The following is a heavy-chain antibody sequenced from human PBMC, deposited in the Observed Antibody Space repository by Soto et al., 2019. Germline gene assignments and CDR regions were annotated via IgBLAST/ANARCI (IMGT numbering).Heavy chain of an antibody. J-gene: IGHJ4*02. CDR2: TTSDGARI. CDR3: GRKNPGREWGRPDY. CDR1: GFAFSTYG. D-gene: IGHD3-3*01. V-gene: IGHV3-30*18. Sequence: QVQLVESGGGVVQPGRSPRLSCAASGFAFSTYGMHWVRQAPGKGLEWVAVTTSDGARINYADSVKGRFTISRDNSRSTLYLQMSRLIIDETALYYCGRKNPGREWGRPDYWGQGTLVTVSS.